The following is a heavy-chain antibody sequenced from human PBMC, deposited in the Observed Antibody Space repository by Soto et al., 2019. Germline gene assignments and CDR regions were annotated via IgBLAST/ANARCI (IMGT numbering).Heavy chain of an antibody. CDR2: ISSSSSYI. D-gene: IGHD2-2*01. V-gene: IGHV3-21*01. CDR1: GFTFSSYS. CDR3: ARVRGRSSTSSYYYYYMDV. J-gene: IGHJ6*03. Sequence: GGSLRLSCAASGFTFSSYSMNWVRQAPGKGLEWVSSISSSSSYIYYADSVKGRFTISRDNAKNSLYLQMNSLRAEDTAVYYSARVRGRSSTSSYYYYYMDVWGKGTTVTVSS.